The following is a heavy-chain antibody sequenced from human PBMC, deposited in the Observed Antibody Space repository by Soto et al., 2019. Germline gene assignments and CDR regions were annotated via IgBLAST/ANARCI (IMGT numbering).Heavy chain of an antibody. D-gene: IGHD2-15*01. Sequence: LSLTCTVSGGSISSGGHYWSWIRQHPGKGLEWIGYIYYSGITYYNPSLRSRGTISVATSKNQFSLDLSSVTAADTAVYYCARVDCSGGSCYRYNSGGMDVWGQGTTVTVSS. CDR1: GGSISSGGHY. CDR2: IYYSGIT. J-gene: IGHJ6*02. V-gene: IGHV4-31*03. CDR3: ARVDCSGGSCYRYNSGGMDV.